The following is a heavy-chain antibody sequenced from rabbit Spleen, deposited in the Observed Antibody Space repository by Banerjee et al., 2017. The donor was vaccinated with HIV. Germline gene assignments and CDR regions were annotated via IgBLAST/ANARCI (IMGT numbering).Heavy chain of an antibody. D-gene: IGHD5-1*01. CDR2: IYTGNRKT. CDR1: GFSFSNGYD. V-gene: IGHV1S45*01. CDR3: ARDLVTVIGWNFNL. J-gene: IGHJ4*01. Sequence: QEQLEESGGGLVKPEGSLTLTCTASGFSFSNGYDMCWVHQAPGKGLEWIGCIYTGNRKTYYASWAKGRFIMSRTSSTTVFLQMTSLTAADTATYFCARDLVTVIGWNFNLWGPGTLVTVS.